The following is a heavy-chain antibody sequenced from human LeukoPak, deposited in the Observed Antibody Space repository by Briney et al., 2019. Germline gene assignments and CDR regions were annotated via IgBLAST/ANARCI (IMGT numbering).Heavy chain of an antibody. V-gene: IGHV1-69*13. CDR2: IIPIFGTT. D-gene: IGHD2-21*01. Sequence: GASVKVSCRASGGTFSTYAISWVRQAPGQGLEWMGGIIPIFGTTNYVQKFQGRVTITADESTTTAYMELSSLRSEDTAVYYCARPRFPYYRLSGPDYYYMDVWGKGTTVTVSS. CDR3: ARPRFPYYRLSGPDYYYMDV. CDR1: GGTFSTYA. J-gene: IGHJ6*03.